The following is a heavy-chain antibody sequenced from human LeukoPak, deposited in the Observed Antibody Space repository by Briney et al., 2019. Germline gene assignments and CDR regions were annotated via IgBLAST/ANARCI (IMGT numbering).Heavy chain of an antibody. Sequence: ASVKVSCKASGHTFTGYYMHWVRQAPGQGLEWMGWINPNSGGTNYAQKFQGWVTMTRDTSISTAYMELSRLRSDDTAVYYCARAYCGGDCYRSRPWYFDLWGRGTLVTVSS. CDR2: INPNSGGT. V-gene: IGHV1-2*04. D-gene: IGHD2-21*02. CDR1: GHTFTGYY. J-gene: IGHJ2*01. CDR3: ARAYCGGDCYRSRPWYFDL.